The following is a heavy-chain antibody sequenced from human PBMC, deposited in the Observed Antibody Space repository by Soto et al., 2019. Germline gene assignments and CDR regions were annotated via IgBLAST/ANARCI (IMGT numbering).Heavy chain of an antibody. J-gene: IGHJ6*02. CDR3: AREGRIAAAGYYYYGMDV. Sequence: LSLTCGISGSGVSSNSVAWNWIRQSPSRGLEWLGRTYYRSKWYNDYAVSVKSRITINPDTSKNQFSLQLNSVTPEDTAVYYCAREGRIAAAGYYYYGMDVWGQGTTVPVSS. D-gene: IGHD6-13*01. V-gene: IGHV6-1*01. CDR1: GSGVSSNSVA. CDR2: TYYRSKWYN.